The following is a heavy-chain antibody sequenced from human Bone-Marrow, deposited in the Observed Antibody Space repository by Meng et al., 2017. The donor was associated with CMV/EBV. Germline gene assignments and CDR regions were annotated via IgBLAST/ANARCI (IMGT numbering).Heavy chain of an antibody. CDR3: VHRVRQPGHFVY. J-gene: IGHJ4*02. V-gene: IGHV2-5*01. CDR1: GSYLISYSAG. Sequence: QFTWSESGHTLVLTQQTLKLPCDLSGSYLISYSAGVGLVRQPPGKALDFLAVIYVNDDQRNNPALKSRGTITLDASRNQVVLMSTNIDPVDTATYYCVHRVRQPGHFVYWGQGTLVTVSS. D-gene: IGHD1-1*01. CDR2: IYVNDDQ.